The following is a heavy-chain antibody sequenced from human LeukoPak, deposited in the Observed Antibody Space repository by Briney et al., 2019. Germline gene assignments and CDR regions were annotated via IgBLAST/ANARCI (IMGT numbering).Heavy chain of an antibody. CDR3: ARGGSSGFYNHFDS. V-gene: IGHV3-23*01. CDR2: ISGSGGTT. J-gene: IGHJ4*02. CDR1: ALTFSSYA. D-gene: IGHD3-22*01. Sequence: GGSLRVSCATSALTFSSYAMSWVRQAPGKGLEWVSTISGSGGTTYYADSVKGRVTISRDNSKNTLYLQMKSLRAEDTAVYYCARGGSSGFYNHFDSWGQGTLVTVSS.